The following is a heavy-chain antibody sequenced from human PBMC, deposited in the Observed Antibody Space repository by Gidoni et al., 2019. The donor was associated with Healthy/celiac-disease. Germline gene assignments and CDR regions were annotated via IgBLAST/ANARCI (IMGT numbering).Heavy chain of an antibody. CDR2: INQSGST. D-gene: IGHD3-16*01. CDR1: GGSFSGYY. V-gene: IGHV4-34*01. Sequence: HVQLQQWGAGLLKPSETLSLTCAVYGGSFSGYYWSWIRQPPGKGLEWIGEINQSGSTNYNPSLKSRVTIAVDTSKNQFSLKLSSVTAADTAVYYCARGPITLGGVPRRGPRYFDYWGQGTLVTVSS. J-gene: IGHJ4*02. CDR3: ARGPITLGGVPRRGPRYFDY.